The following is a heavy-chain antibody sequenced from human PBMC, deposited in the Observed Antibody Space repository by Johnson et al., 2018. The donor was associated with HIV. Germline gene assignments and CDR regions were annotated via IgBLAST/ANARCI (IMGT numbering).Heavy chain of an antibody. V-gene: IGHV3-53*01. CDR3: ARGDHYYDSSGYFGAFDI. J-gene: IGHJ3*02. D-gene: IGHD3-22*01. CDR1: GFTVIGNY. CDR2: IYSGGST. Sequence: VQLVESGGGLIQPGGSLRLSCAASGFTVIGNYMSWVRQAPGKGLDWVSVIYSGGSTYYADSVKGRFTLSRDNSKNTLYLQMNSLRAEDTALYYCARGDHYYDSSGYFGAFDIWGQGTLVTVSS.